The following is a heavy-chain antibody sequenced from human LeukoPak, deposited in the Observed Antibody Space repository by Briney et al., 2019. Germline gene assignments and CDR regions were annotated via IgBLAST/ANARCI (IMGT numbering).Heavy chain of an antibody. J-gene: IGHJ4*02. Sequence: GDSLRLSCAASGFTFSSYGIHWVRQAPGKGLEWVALIWYDGSNRHHVDSVKGRFTIYRDNSKITVYLQMNSLRAEDTAVYYCARDPSWEGYFDYWGQGTLVIVAS. CDR2: IWYDGSNR. D-gene: IGHD1-26*01. CDR3: ARDPSWEGYFDY. V-gene: IGHV3-33*01. CDR1: GFTFSSYG.